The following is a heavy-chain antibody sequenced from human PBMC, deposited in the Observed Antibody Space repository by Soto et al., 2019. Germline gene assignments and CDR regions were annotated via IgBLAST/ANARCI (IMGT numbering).Heavy chain of an antibody. CDR2: ISWNSGSI. CDR3: AKVSRQGWNHFRGFFDI. Sequence: GGSLRLSCAASGFTFDDYAMHWVRQAPGKGLEWVSGISWNSGSIGYADSVKGRFTISRDNAKNSLYLQMNSLRAEDTALYYCAKVSRQGWNHFRGFFDIWGQGTMVTVSS. D-gene: IGHD3-10*01. J-gene: IGHJ3*02. CDR1: GFTFDDYA. V-gene: IGHV3-9*01.